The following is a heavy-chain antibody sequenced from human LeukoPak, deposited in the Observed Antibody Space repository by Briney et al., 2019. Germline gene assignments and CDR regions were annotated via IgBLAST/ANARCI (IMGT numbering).Heavy chain of an antibody. CDR3: ARDALTRGGAMDY. J-gene: IGHJ4*02. CDR1: GFTFSSYE. V-gene: IGHV3-48*03. D-gene: IGHD3-16*01. Sequence: GGSLRLSCAASGFTFSSYEMNWVRQAPGKGLEWVSYISSSRSTIYYADSVKGRFTISRDNAKNSLYLQMNSLRAEDTAVYYCARDALTRGGAMDYWGQGTLVTVSS. CDR2: ISSSRSTI.